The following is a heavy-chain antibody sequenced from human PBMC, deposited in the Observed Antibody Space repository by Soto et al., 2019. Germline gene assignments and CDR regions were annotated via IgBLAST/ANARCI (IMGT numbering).Heavy chain of an antibody. D-gene: IGHD5-12*01. CDR1: GGSLTGYY. J-gene: IGHJ4*02. CDR3: ARGQEGMVATH. V-gene: IGHV4-34*01. CDR2: VKDGGST. Sequence: QVQLQQWGAGLLKPSETLSLTCTVNGGSLTGYYWSWIRQPPGKGLEWIGEVKDGGSTNYSPSLSGRISISAEPSKNHFSLRLNSVTAADTAVYFCARGQEGMVATHWAQGALVTGSS.